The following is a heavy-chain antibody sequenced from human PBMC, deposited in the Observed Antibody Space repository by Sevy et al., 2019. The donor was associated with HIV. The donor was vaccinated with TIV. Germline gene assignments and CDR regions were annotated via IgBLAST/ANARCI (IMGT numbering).Heavy chain of an antibody. CDR2: IKDDGSEK. CDR3: AKDVY. J-gene: IGHJ4*02. CDR1: GFTFSTHW. Sequence: GGSLRLSCAASGFTFSTHWMSWVRQAPGKGLEWVANIKDDGSEKYYVDSVKGRFTMTRDNAKNSLFLQMNRLRAEDTAEYYCAKDVYWGQGTLVTVSS. V-gene: IGHV3-7*03.